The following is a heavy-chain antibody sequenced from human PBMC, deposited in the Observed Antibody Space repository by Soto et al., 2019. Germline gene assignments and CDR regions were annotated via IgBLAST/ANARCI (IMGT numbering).Heavy chain of an antibody. V-gene: IGHV2-5*02. D-gene: IGHD3-10*01. CDR1: GLSLSTSGVG. Sequence: QITLKESGPTLVKPTQTLTLTCTFSGLSLSTSGVGVGWIRQPPGKALEWLALIYSGDDKRYSPSLKSRLTTTEDTSKNQVVLTMSNVDPVDTATYYCAHRSYYSGSGSLDYWGQGTLVTVSS. CDR3: AHRSYYSGSGSLDY. CDR2: IYSGDDK. J-gene: IGHJ4*02.